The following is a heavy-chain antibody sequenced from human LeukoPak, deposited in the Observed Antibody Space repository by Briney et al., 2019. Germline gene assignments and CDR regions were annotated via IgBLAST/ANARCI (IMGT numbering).Heavy chain of an antibody. CDR2: ISYDGSNK. CDR1: GFTFSSFA. J-gene: IGHJ4*02. D-gene: IGHD3-22*01. Sequence: GGSLRLSCAASGFTFSSFAMHWVRQAPGKGLEWVAVISYDGSNKYYADSVKGRFTISRDNAKNTLYLRMNSLRPEDTAVYYCARVKYYYDSSGYIRILYFDYWGQGTLVTVSS. V-gene: IGHV3-30-3*01. CDR3: ARVKYYYDSSGYIRILYFDY.